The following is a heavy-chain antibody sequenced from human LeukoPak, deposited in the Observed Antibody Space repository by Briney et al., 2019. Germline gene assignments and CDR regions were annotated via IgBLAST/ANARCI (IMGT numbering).Heavy chain of an antibody. V-gene: IGHV1-69*05. CDR3: ARGAWNALPYYFDY. Sequence: SVKVSCKASGGTFISYAISWVRQPPGQGLEWMGGIISIFGTANYAQKFQGRVTITTDECTSIAYMELSHLRSEDTAVYYCARGAWNALPYYFDYWGKGTLVTVSS. D-gene: IGHD1-1*01. J-gene: IGHJ4*02. CDR1: GGTFISYA. CDR2: IISIFGTA.